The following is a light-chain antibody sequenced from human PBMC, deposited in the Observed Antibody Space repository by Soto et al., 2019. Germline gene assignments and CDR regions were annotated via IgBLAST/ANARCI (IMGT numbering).Light chain of an antibody. CDR1: SSNIGAGYD. V-gene: IGLV1-40*01. CDR3: QSYESSLSGSNYV. J-gene: IGLJ1*01. CDR2: GNS. Sequence: QSALTQPPSVSGAPGQRVTISCTGSSSNIGAGYDVHWYQQLPGTAPKLLIYGNSNRPSGVPDRFSGSKSGTSASLAITGLQAEDEADYYCQSYESSLSGSNYVFGTGNKVTVL.